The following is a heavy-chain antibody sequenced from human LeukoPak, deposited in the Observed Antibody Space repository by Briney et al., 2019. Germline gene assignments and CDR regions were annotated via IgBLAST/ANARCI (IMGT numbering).Heavy chain of an antibody. V-gene: IGHV4-34*01. D-gene: IGHD6-19*01. CDR1: GGSFSGYY. J-gene: IGHJ4*02. Sequence: SETLSLTCAVYGGSFSGYYWSWIRQSPGKGLEWIGEINHSGSTNYSPSLKSRVTISVDKSKNQFSLKLSSVTAADTAVYYCARLEYSSGWYYFDYWGQGTLVTVSS. CDR2: INHSGST. CDR3: ARLEYSSGWYYFDY.